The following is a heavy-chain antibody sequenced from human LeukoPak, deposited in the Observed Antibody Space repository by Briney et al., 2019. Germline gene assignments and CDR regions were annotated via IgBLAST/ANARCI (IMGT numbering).Heavy chain of an antibody. CDR2: ISGSGGST. J-gene: IGHJ4*02. Sequence: PGGSLRLSCAASGFTFSSYAMSWVRQAPGKGLEWVSAISGSGGSTYYADSVKGRFTISRDNSKNTLYLQMNSLRAEDTAVYYCAKDRSSGLRYFDWSCSFDYWGQGTLVTVSS. V-gene: IGHV3-23*01. CDR1: GFTFSSYA. CDR3: AKDRSSGLRYFDWSCSFDY. D-gene: IGHD3-9*01.